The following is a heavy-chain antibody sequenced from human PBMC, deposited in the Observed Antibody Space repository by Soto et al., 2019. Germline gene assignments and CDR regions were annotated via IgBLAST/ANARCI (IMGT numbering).Heavy chain of an antibody. V-gene: IGHV3-53*02. CDR2: IYSGGST. J-gene: IGHJ4*02. CDR3: ARARAVAEFDY. CDR1: GFTVSSNY. Sequence: EVQLVETGGGLIQPGGSLRLSCAASGFTVSSNYMSWVRQAPGKGLEWVSVIYSGGSTYYADSVKGRFTISRDNSKNTLHLQMNSLRAEDTAVYYCARARAVAEFDYWGQGTLVTVSS. D-gene: IGHD6-19*01.